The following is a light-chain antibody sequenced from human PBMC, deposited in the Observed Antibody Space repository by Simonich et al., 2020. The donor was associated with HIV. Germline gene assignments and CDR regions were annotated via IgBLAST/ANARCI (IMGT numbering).Light chain of an antibody. CDR3: QQYHNVPLT. CDR1: QDIANS. V-gene: IGKV1-33*01. CDR2: DAS. J-gene: IGKJ4*01. Sequence: DIQMTQYPSSLSASVVDRVTITCQESQDIANSLNWYQLKPVKSPKLLIFDASNLETGVPTRFSGSASGTDFTFAISSLQPEDIATYFCQQYHNVPLTFAGGTKVEIK.